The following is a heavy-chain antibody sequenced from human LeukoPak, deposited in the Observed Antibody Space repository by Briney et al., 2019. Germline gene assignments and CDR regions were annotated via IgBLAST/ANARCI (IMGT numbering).Heavy chain of an antibody. CDR3: ARDNGENYHTAFGY. CDR1: GFTFSSYW. Sequence: PGGSLRLSCAASGFTFSSYWIHWVRQVPGKGLVWVSRIHGDGRTTTYADSVKGRFTISRDNAKNTLYLQMNSLRAEDTAVYYCARDNGENYHTAFGYWGQGALVTVSS. D-gene: IGHD2-8*01. CDR2: IHGDGRTT. J-gene: IGHJ4*02. V-gene: IGHV3-74*01.